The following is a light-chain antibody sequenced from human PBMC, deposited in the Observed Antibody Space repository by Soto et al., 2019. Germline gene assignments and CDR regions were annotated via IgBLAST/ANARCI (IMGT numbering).Light chain of an antibody. CDR3: QQYTNWPPIT. CDR1: QGMSSY. J-gene: IGKJ5*01. V-gene: IGKV1-9*01. Sequence: IQLTQSPSSLSASVGDRVTITCRASQGMSSYLAWYQQKPGKAPKLLIYAASTLQSGVPSRFSGSGSGTDFTLTISSLQSEDFAVYYCQQYTNWPPITFGQGTRLEIK. CDR2: AAS.